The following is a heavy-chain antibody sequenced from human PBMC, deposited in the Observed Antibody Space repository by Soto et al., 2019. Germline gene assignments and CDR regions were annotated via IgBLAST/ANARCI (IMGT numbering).Heavy chain of an antibody. CDR1: GFTFSSYD. V-gene: IGHV3-13*01. CDR2: SGTAGDT. D-gene: IGHD3-10*01. CDR3: ARRRAIGSFDY. J-gene: IGHJ4*02. Sequence: PGGSLRLSSADSGFTFSSYDMHWVRQATGKGLEWVSASGTAGDTYYPGSVKGRFTISRENAKNSLYLQMNSLRAGDTAVYYCARRRAIGSFDYWGQGTLVTVSS.